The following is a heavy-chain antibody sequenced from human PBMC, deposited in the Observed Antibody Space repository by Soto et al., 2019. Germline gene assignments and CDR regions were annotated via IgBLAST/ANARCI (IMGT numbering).Heavy chain of an antibody. V-gene: IGHV3-66*01. CDR1: GITVTNCF. Sequence: EVQLVESGGGLVQPGGSLRLSCAASGITVTNCFMTWVRQAPGKGLEWVSVISSAGGTYYADSVKVRFTISRDNYRNTQYLQMNTLRAEDTAVYYCARDELGGAYDFWHGGQGTLVTVSS. J-gene: IGHJ4*02. CDR2: ISSAGGT. CDR3: ARDELGGAYDFWH. D-gene: IGHD3-3*01.